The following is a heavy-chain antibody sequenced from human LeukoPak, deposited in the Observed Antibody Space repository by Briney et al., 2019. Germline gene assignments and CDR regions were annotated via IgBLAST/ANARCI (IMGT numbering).Heavy chain of an antibody. CDR2: ISSSSAYI. D-gene: IGHD6-19*01. CDR3: ATSSIALAGTVDY. V-gene: IGHV3-21*01. J-gene: IGHJ4*02. Sequence: GGSLRLSCAASGFTFSSYIMNWVRQAPGKGPEWVSSISSSSAYIYYADSVKGRFTISRDNAKTSLFLQMNSLRDEDTAVYYCATSSIALAGTVDYWGQGTLVTISS. CDR1: GFTFSSYI.